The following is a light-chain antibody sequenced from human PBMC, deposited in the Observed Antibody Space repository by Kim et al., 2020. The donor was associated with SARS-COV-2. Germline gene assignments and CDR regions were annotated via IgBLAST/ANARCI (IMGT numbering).Light chain of an antibody. CDR2: GKN. CDR3: NSRDSTNLHWV. Sequence: SSELTQDPAVSVALGQTVRITCKGDSLGRYYVSWHQKKPGQAPVVVIHGKNNRPSGIPDRFSGSTSGNTASLTITGAQAEDEADYYCNSRDSTNLHWVFG. V-gene: IGLV3-19*01. J-gene: IGLJ3*02. CDR1: SLGRYY.